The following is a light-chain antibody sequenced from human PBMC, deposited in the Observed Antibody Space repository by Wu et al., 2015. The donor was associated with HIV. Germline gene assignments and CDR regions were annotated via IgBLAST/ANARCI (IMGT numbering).Light chain of an antibody. CDR1: QSISNN. CDR3: QQYSTYTWT. V-gene: IGKV3-15*01. CDR2: GAS. Sequence: EIVMTQSPATLSVSPGERATLSCRASQSISNNLAWYQQKPGQAPRFLIYGASKRDTDIPARFSGSGSGTDFTLTISSLQSEDFALYYCQQYSTYTWTFGQGTKVDVK. J-gene: IGKJ1*01.